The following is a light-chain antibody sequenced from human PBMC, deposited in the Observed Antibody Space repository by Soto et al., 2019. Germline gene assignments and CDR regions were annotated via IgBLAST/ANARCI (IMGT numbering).Light chain of an antibody. CDR2: KAS. V-gene: IGKV1-5*03. Sequence: DIQMTQSPSTPSASVGDRVTITCRASQSISSWLAWYQQKPGKAPNLLIYKASSLESGVPSRFSGSASGTEFTLTISSLQPDDFATYYCQQYNSYPWTFGQGTKVEIK. J-gene: IGKJ1*01. CDR3: QQYNSYPWT. CDR1: QSISSW.